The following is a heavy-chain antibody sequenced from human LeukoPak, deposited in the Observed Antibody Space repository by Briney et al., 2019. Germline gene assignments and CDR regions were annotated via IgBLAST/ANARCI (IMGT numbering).Heavy chain of an antibody. Sequence: GGSLRLSCAASGFTFSSYAMNWVRQGPGKGLEWVSGISGSGDNTYYADSVKGRFTIPRDNAKNSLYLQMNSLRAEDTAVYYCAILPTTHDAFDIWGQGTMVTVSS. CDR1: GFTFSSYA. CDR2: ISGSGDNT. D-gene: IGHD1-26*01. CDR3: AILPTTHDAFDI. V-gene: IGHV3-23*01. J-gene: IGHJ3*02.